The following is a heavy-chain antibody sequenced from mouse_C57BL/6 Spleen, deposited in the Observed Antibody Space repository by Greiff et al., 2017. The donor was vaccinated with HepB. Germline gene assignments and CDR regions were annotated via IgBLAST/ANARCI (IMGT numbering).Heavy chain of an antibody. CDR2: IYPRSGNT. Sequence: VQLQQSGAELARPGASVKLSCKASGYTFTSYGISWVKQRTGQGLEWIGEIYPRSGNTYYNEKFKGKATLTADKSSSTAYMELRSLTSEDSAVYFCARVRMVTTRGYYFDYWGQGTTLTVSS. CDR3: ARVRMVTTRGYYFDY. D-gene: IGHD2-2*01. J-gene: IGHJ2*01. CDR1: GYTFTSYG. V-gene: IGHV1-81*01.